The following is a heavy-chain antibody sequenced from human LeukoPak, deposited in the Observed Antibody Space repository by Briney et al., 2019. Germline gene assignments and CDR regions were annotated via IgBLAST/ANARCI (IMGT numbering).Heavy chain of an antibody. D-gene: IGHD4-17*01. CDR3: ARDLWGYAYGDYVAGLVY. CDR1: GFTFSSYA. J-gene: IGHJ4*02. V-gene: IGHV3-30-3*01. CDR2: ISYDGSNK. Sequence: GGSLRLSCAASGFTFSSYAMHWVRQAPGKGLEWVAVISYDGSNKYYADSVKGRFTISRDNSKNTLYLQMNSLRAEDTAVYYCARDLWGYAYGDYVAGLVYWGQGTLVTVSS.